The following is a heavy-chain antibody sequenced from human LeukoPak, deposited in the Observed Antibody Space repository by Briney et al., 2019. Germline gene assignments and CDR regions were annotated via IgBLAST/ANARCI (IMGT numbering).Heavy chain of an antibody. CDR3: ARYPDEWIQLGHFDY. Sequence: GGSLRLSCAASGFTFSSYWMHWVRQAPGKGLVWVSRMNSDGSSTSYADSVQGRVTIPRNNSKNTLYLQMNSLRAEDTAVYYCARYPDEWIQLGHFDYWGQGTLVTVSS. J-gene: IGHJ4*02. V-gene: IGHV3-74*01. CDR1: GFTFSSYW. D-gene: IGHD5-18*01. CDR2: MNSDGSST.